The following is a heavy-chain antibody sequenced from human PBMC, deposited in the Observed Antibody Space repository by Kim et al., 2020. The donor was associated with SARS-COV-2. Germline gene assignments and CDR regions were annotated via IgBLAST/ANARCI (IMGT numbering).Heavy chain of an antibody. CDR1: GGSISSYY. CDR2: IYYSGST. V-gene: IGHV4-59*13. CDR3: ARTLRYFSGFDY. D-gene: IGHD3-9*01. J-gene: IGHJ4*02. Sequence: SETLSLTCTVSGGSISSYYWSWIRQPPGKGLEWIGYIYYSGSTNYNPSLKSRVTISVDTSKNQFSLKLSSVTAADTSVYYCARTLRYFSGFDYCGQVTLVTVSS.